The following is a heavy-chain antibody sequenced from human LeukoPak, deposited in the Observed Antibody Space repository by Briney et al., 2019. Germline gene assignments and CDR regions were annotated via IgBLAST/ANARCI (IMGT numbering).Heavy chain of an antibody. CDR1: GFTFDDYA. V-gene: IGHV3-9*01. CDR2: ISWNSGSI. J-gene: IGHJ4*02. Sequence: PGRSLRLSCAASGFTFDDYAMHWVRQAPGKGLGWVSGISWNSGSIGYADSVKGRFTISRDNSKNSLYLQMNSLRAEDTALYYCAKDGGTGGMPVDYWGQGTLVTVSS. D-gene: IGHD1-14*01. CDR3: AKDGGTGGMPVDY.